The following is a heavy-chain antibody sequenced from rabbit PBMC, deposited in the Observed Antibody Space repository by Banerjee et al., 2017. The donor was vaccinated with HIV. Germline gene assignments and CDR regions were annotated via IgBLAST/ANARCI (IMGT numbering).Heavy chain of an antibody. CDR1: GLDFSSRYW. V-gene: IGHV1S40*01. D-gene: IGHD4-2*01. CDR2: IDVSSGST. J-gene: IGHJ4*01. Sequence: QSLEESGGDLVKPGASLTLTCTASGLDFSSRYWICWVRQAPGKGLEWIACIDVSSGSTHYASWAKGRFTISKTSSTTVALQMTSLTAADTATYLCARDLGGSIHLWGPGTLVTVS. CDR3: ARDLGGSIHL.